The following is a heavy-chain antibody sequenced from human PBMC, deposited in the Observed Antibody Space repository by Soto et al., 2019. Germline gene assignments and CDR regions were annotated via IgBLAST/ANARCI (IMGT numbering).Heavy chain of an antibody. V-gene: IGHV4-34*01. CDR2: INHSGST. J-gene: IGHJ4*02. CDR1: GGSFSGYY. Sequence: SETLSLTCAVYGGSFSGYYWSWIRQPPGKGLEWIGEINHSGSTNYNPSLKSRVTISVDTSKNQFSLKLSSVTAADTAVYYCARWAEMVRYFDYWGQGTLVNVSS. CDR3: ARWAEMVRYFDY. D-gene: IGHD3-10*01.